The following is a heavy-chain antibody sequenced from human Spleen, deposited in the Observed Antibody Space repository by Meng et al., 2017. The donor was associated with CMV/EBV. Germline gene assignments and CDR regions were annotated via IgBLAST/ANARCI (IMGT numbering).Heavy chain of an antibody. CDR1: GFTFSSYA. J-gene: IGHJ4*02. D-gene: IGHD3-3*01. V-gene: IGHV3-23*01. Sequence: GESLKISCAASGFTFSSYAMSWVRQAPGKGLEWVSAISGSGGSTYYADSVKGRFTISRDNSKNTLYLQMNSLRAEDTAVYYCAKDSWSGYPDYWGQGTLVTVSS. CDR2: ISGSGGST. CDR3: AKDSWSGYPDY.